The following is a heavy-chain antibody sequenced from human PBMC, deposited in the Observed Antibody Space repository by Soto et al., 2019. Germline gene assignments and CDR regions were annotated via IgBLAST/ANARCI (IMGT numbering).Heavy chain of an antibody. J-gene: IGHJ6*02. CDR1: GGTFSSYA. Sequence: QVQLVQSGAEVKKPGSSVKVSCKASGGTFSSYAISWVRQAPGQGLEWMGGIIPIFGTANYAQKFQGRVTITAEESTRTDNMELSRLRSEDTAVYYGAGDTGIAARNYYYYGMDVWGQGTTVTVSS. D-gene: IGHD6-6*01. V-gene: IGHV1-69*01. CDR2: IIPIFGTA. CDR3: AGDTGIAARNYYYYGMDV.